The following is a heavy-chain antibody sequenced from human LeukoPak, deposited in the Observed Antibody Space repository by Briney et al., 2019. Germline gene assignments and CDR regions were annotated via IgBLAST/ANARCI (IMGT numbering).Heavy chain of an antibody. V-gene: IGHV3-21*01. CDR1: GFTFSSFN. Sequence: GGALRLSCAASGFTFSSFNMNWVRQAPGKGLEWVSSFGTSSTYIYYADSVKGRFTISRDNDKNSLYLQMNSLRAEDTAVYYCARDSGWYFDLWGRGTLVTVSS. CDR3: ARDSGWYFDL. D-gene: IGHD6-25*01. J-gene: IGHJ2*01. CDR2: FGTSSTYI.